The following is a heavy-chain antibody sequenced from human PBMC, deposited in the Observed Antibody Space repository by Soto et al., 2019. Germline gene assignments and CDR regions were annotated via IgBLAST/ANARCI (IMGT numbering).Heavy chain of an antibody. CDR1: GGSISSSSYY. V-gene: IGHV4-39*01. D-gene: IGHD4-17*01. Sequence: QLQLQESGPGLVKPSETLSLTCTVSGGSISSSSYYWGWIRQPPGKGLEWIGSIYYSGSSYYNPSLKSRVTISVDTSKNQFSLKLSSVTAADTAVYYCARSSLDYGDYIDNFDYWGRGTLVTVSS. CDR2: IYYSGSS. CDR3: ARSSLDYGDYIDNFDY. J-gene: IGHJ4*02.